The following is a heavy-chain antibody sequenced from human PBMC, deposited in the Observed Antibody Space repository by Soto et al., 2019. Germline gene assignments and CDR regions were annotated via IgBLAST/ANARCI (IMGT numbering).Heavy chain of an antibody. CDR1: GFTVSSNY. Sequence: GESLKISCAASGFTVSSNYMSWVRQAPGKGLEWVSVIYSGGSTYYADSVKGRFTISRDNSKNTLYLQMNSLRAEDTAVYYCARATTPSYSSGWVNDYWGQGTLVTVSS. D-gene: IGHD6-19*01. J-gene: IGHJ4*02. CDR2: IYSGGST. CDR3: ARATTPSYSSGWVNDY. V-gene: IGHV3-66*01.